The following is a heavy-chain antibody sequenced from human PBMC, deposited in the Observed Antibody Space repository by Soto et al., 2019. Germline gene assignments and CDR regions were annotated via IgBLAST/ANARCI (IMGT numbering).Heavy chain of an antibody. CDR3: GRNREPADDSKGFYH. Sequence: QLQLQESGSGLVKPSQTLSPTCAVSGGSISSGGYSWIWIRQPPGKRLEWIGYIYHSGSTYYNPSLKSRIYISVDRSKNQFSRKLGSVTAADTALYYCGRNREPADDSKGFYHWGPGTLVTVAS. J-gene: IGHJ5*02. CDR2: IYHSGST. V-gene: IGHV4-30-2*01. D-gene: IGHD4-4*01. CDR1: GGSISSGGYS.